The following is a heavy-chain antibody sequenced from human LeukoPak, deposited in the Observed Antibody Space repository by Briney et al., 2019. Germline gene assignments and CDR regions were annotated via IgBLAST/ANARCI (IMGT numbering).Heavy chain of an antibody. CDR1: GGSFSGYY. V-gene: IGHV4-34*01. Sequence: PSETLSLTCAVYGGSFSGYYWSWIRQPPGKGLEWIGEINHSGSTNYNPSLKSRVTISVDTSKNQFSLKLSSVTAADTAVYYCARAPYGYYFDYWGQGTLVTVSS. CDR3: ARAPYGYYFDY. J-gene: IGHJ4*02. CDR2: INHSGST. D-gene: IGHD3-10*01.